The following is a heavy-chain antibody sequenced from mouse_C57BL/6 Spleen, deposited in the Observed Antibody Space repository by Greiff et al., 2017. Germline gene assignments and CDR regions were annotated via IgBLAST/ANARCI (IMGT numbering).Heavy chain of an antibody. D-gene: IGHD1-1*01. V-gene: IGHV1-54*01. CDR2: INPGSGGT. Sequence: VQLQESGAELVRPGTSVKVSCKASGYAFTNYLIEWVKQRPGQGLEWIGVINPGSGGTNYNEKFQGKATLTADKSSSTAYLQLSSLTSEDSAVYFCASDGSSFLYFWVWGTGTTVTSSS. CDR1: GYAFTNYL. CDR3: ASDGSSFLYFWV. J-gene: IGHJ1*03.